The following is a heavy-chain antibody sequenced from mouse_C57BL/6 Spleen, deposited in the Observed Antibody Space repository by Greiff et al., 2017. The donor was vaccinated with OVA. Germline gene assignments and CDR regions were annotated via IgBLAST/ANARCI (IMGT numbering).Heavy chain of an antibody. V-gene: IGHV5-6*01. D-gene: IGHD1-1*01. J-gene: IGHJ2*01. CDR3: ARHEDYYGSRSLFDY. Sequence: EVKLQESGGDLVKPGGSLKLSCAASGFTFSSYGMSWVRQTPDKRLEWVATISSGGSYTYYPDSVKGRFTISRDNAKNTLYLQMSSLKSEDTAMYYCARHEDYYGSRSLFDYWGQGTTLTVSS. CDR1: GFTFSSYG. CDR2: ISSGGSYT.